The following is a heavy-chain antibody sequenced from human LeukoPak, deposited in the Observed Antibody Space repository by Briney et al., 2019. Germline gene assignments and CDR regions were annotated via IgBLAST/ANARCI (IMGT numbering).Heavy chain of an antibody. D-gene: IGHD3-22*01. V-gene: IGHV1-2*02. J-gene: IGHJ4*02. Sequence: GASVSVSFTASVYTFTYYYMHWVRQAPGQGLEWMGWINPNSGGTNYAQKFQGRVTMTRDTSISTAYMELSRLRSDDTAVYYCASDYYDSSGYDYWGQGTLVTASS. CDR1: VYTFTYYY. CDR2: INPNSGGT. CDR3: ASDYYDSSGYDY.